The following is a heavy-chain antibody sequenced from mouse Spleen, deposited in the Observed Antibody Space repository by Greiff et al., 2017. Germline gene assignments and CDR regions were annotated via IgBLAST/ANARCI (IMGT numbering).Heavy chain of an antibody. J-gene: IGHJ4*01. CDR3: ATYYGNTGGYYAMDY. V-gene: IGHV1-77*01. CDR1: GYTFTDYY. D-gene: IGHD2-10*01. Sequence: QVQLQQSGAELVKPGASVKISCKASGYTFTDYYINWVKQRPGQGLEWIGKIGPGSGSTYYNEKFKGKATLTADKSSSTAYMQLSSLTSEDSAVYFCATYYGNTGGYYAMDYWGQGTSVTVSS. CDR2: IGPGSGST.